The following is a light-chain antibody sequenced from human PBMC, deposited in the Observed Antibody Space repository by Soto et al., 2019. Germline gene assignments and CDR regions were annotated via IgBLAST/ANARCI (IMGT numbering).Light chain of an antibody. CDR2: DVR. CDR1: SSDVGGYNF. Sequence: ALTQPASVSGSPGQSITISCTGTSSDVGGYNFVSWYQQHPGKAPKLMIYDVRNRPSGVSNRFSGSKSVNTASLTISGLQAEYDADYYCSSYTSISTYVFGTGTKVTVL. V-gene: IGLV2-14*01. J-gene: IGLJ1*01. CDR3: SSYTSISTYV.